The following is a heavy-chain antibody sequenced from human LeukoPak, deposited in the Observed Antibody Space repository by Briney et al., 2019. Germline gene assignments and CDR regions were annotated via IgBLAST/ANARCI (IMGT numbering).Heavy chain of an antibody. J-gene: IGHJ6*02. D-gene: IGHD2-15*01. Sequence: SVKVSCKASGGTFSSYAISWVRQAPGQGLEWMGGIIPIFGTANYAQKFQGRVTITADESTSTAYMELSSLRSEDTAVYYCARQVLIAGGRYGMDVWGQGTTVTVSS. CDR3: ARQVLIAGGRYGMDV. V-gene: IGHV1-69*13. CDR2: IIPIFGTA. CDR1: GGTFSSYA.